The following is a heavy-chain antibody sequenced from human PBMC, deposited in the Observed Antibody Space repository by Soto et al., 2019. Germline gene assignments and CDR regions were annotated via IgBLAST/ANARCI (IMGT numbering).Heavy chain of an antibody. CDR2: ISGYNGNT. Sequence: QVQLVQSGAEVKKPGASVKVSCKASGYTFTNYGISWVRQAPGQGLEWMGWISGYNGNTNYAQKLQGRVTMTTDTSTSTAYTALRSLRSDETAVDYCARDPGYGDYEVDYWGQGTLVTVSS. J-gene: IGHJ4*02. D-gene: IGHD4-17*01. CDR3: ARDPGYGDYEVDY. V-gene: IGHV1-18*01. CDR1: GYTFTNYG.